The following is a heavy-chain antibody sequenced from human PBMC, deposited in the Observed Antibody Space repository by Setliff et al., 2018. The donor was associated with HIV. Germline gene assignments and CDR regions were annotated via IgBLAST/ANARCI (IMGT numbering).Heavy chain of an antibody. D-gene: IGHD5-18*01. J-gene: IGHJ4*02. V-gene: IGHV4-4*07. CDR2: IYSSGST. CDR1: GGSISNYY. CDR3: ARDPGYTSGSTFHFDY. Sequence: SETLSLTCTVSGGSISNYYWNWIRQPAGKGLEWIGRIYSSGSTNHNPSLKSRVTMSVDTSKNQFSLSLSSVTAADTAVYFCARDPGYTSGSTFHFDYWGQGTLVTVSS.